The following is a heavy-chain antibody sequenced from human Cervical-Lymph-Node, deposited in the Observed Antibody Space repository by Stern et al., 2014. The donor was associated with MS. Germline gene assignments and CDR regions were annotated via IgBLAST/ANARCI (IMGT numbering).Heavy chain of an antibody. CDR1: GGSISSGDYY. CDR3: ARVSNTAMGAKYYGMDV. J-gene: IGHJ6*02. Sequence: QVQLVQSGPGLVKPSQTLSLTCTVSGGSISSGDYYWSWVRQHPGKGLEWIGYIYYSGSTYYNPSLKSRLIISVDTSKNQFSLKLNSVTAADTAVYYCARVSNTAMGAKYYGMDVWGQGTTVTVSS. D-gene: IGHD5-18*01. CDR2: IYYSGST. V-gene: IGHV4-31*03.